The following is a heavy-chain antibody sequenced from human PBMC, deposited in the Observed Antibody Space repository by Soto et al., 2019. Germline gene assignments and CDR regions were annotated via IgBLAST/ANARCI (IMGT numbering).Heavy chain of an antibody. CDR2: VDYKGTA. Sequence: PSETLSLTCSVSGGSIISNGNYYWSWIRQSPGKGLEWMGYVDYKGTAFCDPSLERRVTISVDTSKNQFSLKLSSVTAADTAVYYCAREVIRAADSDAFDIWGQGTMVTVS. D-gene: IGHD6-13*01. CDR3: AREVIRAADSDAFDI. J-gene: IGHJ3*02. CDR1: GGSIISNGNYY. V-gene: IGHV4-30-4*01.